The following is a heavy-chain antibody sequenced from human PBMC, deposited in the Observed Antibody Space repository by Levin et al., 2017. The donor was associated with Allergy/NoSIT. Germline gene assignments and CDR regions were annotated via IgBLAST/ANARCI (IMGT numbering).Heavy chain of an antibody. CDR2: IRPDNDIR. CDR3: ARDYSWSSDS. D-gene: IGHD2-8*02. J-gene: IGHJ4*02. V-gene: IGHV3-48*04. CDR1: GFTFSSYS. Sequence: GGSLRLSCAASGFTFSSYSMNWVRQAPGRGLEWISYIRPDNDIRSYADSVKGRFTISRDNAKNSLYLQMNSLRAADTAVYYCARDYSWSSDSWGQGTLVTVSS.